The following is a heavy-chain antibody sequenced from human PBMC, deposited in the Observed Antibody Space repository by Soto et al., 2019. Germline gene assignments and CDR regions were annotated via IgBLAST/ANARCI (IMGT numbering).Heavy chain of an antibody. CDR1: GFTFSSYS. CDR3: ARDASVATNPPAPTWFDP. CDR2: ISSSSSYI. V-gene: IGHV3-21*01. D-gene: IGHD5-12*01. Sequence: EVQLVESGGGLVKPGGSLRLSCAASGFTFSSYSMNWVRQAPGKGLEWVSSISSSSSYIYYADSVKGRFTISRDNAKNSLYLQMNSLRAEDTAVYYCARDASVATNPPAPTWFDPWGQGTLVTVSS. J-gene: IGHJ5*02.